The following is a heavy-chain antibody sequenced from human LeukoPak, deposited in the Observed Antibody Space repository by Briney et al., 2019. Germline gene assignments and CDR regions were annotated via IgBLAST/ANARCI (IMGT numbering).Heavy chain of an antibody. D-gene: IGHD1/OR15-1a*01. CDR3: TRDLTRADN. V-gene: IGHV3-20*04. Sequence: PGRSLTLSCAASGFLSDDYGMNWVRQGPGKRLEWVSGVNWSGGRPGYGDSLKGGFTFSRDNAKNTLYLQMNSLRVEARALYYCTRDLTRADNWGQRTLVTVSS. CDR1: GFLSDDYG. CDR2: VNWSGGRP. J-gene: IGHJ4*02.